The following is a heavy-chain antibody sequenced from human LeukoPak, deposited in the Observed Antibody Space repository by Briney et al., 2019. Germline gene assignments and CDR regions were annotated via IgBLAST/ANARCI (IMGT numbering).Heavy chain of an antibody. D-gene: IGHD2-2*02. CDR1: GYTFTGYY. V-gene: IGHV1-2*02. J-gene: IGHJ4*02. Sequence: ASVKVSCKASGYTFTGYYMHWVRQAPGQGLEWMGWINPNSGGTNYAQKFQGRVTMTRDTSISTAYMELSRLRSDDTAVYYCARDLLGYCSSTSCNIGYWGQGTLVTVSS. CDR2: INPNSGGT. CDR3: ARDLLGYCSSTSCNIGY.